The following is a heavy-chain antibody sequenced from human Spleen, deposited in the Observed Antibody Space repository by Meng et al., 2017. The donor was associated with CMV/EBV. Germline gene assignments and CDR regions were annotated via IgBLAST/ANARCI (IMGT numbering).Heavy chain of an antibody. V-gene: IGHV1-2*02. CDR2: INPNSGGT. Sequence: GSGGKKPGPEVKCSCKASGGTFSSYAISWVRQAPGQGLEWMGWINPNSGGTNYAQKFQGRVTMTRDTSISTAYMELSRLRSDDTAVYYCARGDYWGQGTLVTVSS. J-gene: IGHJ4*02. CDR3: ARGDY. CDR1: GGTFSSYA.